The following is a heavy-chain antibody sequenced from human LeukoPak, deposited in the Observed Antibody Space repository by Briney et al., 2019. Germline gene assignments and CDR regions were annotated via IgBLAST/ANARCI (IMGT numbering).Heavy chain of an antibody. Sequence: GGSLRLSCAASGFTFRNFGMHWVRQAPGKGLEWLAVIWYDGSNQYYIDSVKGRFTISRDNSKNTLCLQMNSLRAEDTAVYYCAKDRIMDYWGQGTLVTVSS. D-gene: IGHD3-16*01. V-gene: IGHV3-30*02. CDR3: AKDRIMDY. J-gene: IGHJ4*02. CDR1: GFTFRNFG. CDR2: IWYDGSNQ.